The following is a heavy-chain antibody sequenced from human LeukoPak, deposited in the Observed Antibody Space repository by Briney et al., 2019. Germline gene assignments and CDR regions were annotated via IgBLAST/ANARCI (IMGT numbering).Heavy chain of an antibody. V-gene: IGHV3-21*01. CDR1: GFTFSSYS. CDR3: ARAVDYYDTSGYYSLDS. CDR2: ISGSNSYI. D-gene: IGHD3-22*01. Sequence: GGSPRLSCAASGFTFSSYSMNWVRQAPGKGLEWVSSISGSNSYIYYADSVKGRFTISRDNAKNSLYLQMNSLRAEDTAVYYCARAVDYYDTSGYYSLDSWGQGTLVTVSS. J-gene: IGHJ4*02.